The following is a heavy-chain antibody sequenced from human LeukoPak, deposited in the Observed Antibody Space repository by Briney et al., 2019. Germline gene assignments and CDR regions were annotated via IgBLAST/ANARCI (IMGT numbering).Heavy chain of an antibody. CDR1: GFTFSSYS. J-gene: IGHJ5*02. CDR3: ASSGWYYDFWSGLNWFDP. V-gene: IGHV3-21*01. D-gene: IGHD3-3*01. Sequence: PGGSLRLSCAASGFTFSSYSMNWVRQAPGKGLEWVSSISSSSSYIYYADSVKGRFTISRDNAKNSLYLQMNSLRAEDTAVYYCASSGWYYDFWSGLNWFDPWGQGTLVTVSS. CDR2: ISSSSSYI.